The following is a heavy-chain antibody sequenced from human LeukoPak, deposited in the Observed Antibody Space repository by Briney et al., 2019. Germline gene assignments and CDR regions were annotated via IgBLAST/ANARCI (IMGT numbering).Heavy chain of an antibody. Sequence: ASVKVSCKASGYTFTSYDINWVRQATGQGLEWMGWMNPNSGNTGYAQKFRGRVTMTRNTSISTAYMELSSLRSEDTAVYYRARGRIFEYSSSWKNYYYYYYMDVWGKGTTVTVSS. J-gene: IGHJ6*03. CDR3: ARGRIFEYSSSWKNYYYYYYMDV. V-gene: IGHV1-8*01. CDR2: MNPNSGNT. CDR1: GYTFTSYD. D-gene: IGHD6-13*01.